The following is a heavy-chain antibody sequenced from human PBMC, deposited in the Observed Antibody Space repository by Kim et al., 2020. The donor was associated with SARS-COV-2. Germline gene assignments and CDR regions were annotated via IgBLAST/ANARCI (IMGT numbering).Heavy chain of an antibody. CDR3: ARGGGGSYHVGVDY. V-gene: IGHV1-69*01. J-gene: IGHJ4*02. Sequence: AQKFQGRVTITADESTSTAYMELSSLRSEDTAVYYCARGGGGSYHVGVDYWGQGTLVTVSS. D-gene: IGHD1-26*01.